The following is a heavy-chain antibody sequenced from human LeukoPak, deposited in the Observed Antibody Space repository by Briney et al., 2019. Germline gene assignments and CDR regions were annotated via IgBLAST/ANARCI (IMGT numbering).Heavy chain of an antibody. D-gene: IGHD4-17*01. CDR1: GVTFNDYA. Sequence: ASVKVSCKASGVTFNDYALNWVRQAPGQGLEWMGVFIPILGTANSTQKFQGRVTMTRDMSTSTVYMELSSLRSEDTAVYYCARDLNGDYWFDPWGQGTLVTVSS. J-gene: IGHJ5*02. CDR3: ARDLNGDYWFDP. CDR2: FIPILGTA. V-gene: IGHV1-69*10.